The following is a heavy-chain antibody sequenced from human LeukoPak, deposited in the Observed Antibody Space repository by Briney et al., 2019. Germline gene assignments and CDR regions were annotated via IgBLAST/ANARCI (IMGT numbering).Heavy chain of an antibody. CDR2: ISYDGSNK. Sequence: GGSLRLSCAASGFTFSSYAMDWVRQAPGKGLEWVAVISYDGSNKYYADSVKGRFTISRDNAKNSLYLQMNSLRAEDTAVYYCAELGITMIGGVWGKGTTVTISS. CDR3: AELGITMIGGV. CDR1: GFTFSSYA. D-gene: IGHD3-10*02. J-gene: IGHJ6*04. V-gene: IGHV3-30*04.